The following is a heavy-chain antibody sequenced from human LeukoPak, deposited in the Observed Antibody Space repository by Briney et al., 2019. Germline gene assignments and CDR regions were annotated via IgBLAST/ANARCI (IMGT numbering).Heavy chain of an antibody. Sequence: GGSLRLSCAASGFTSSSYWMSWVRQAPGKGLEWVANIKHDGSEKYYVDSVKGRFTISRDNAKNSLYLQMNSLRAEDTAVYYCARDSSSWYHWGQGTLVTVSS. J-gene: IGHJ4*02. V-gene: IGHV3-7*03. CDR1: GFTSSSYW. D-gene: IGHD6-13*01. CDR2: IKHDGSEK. CDR3: ARDSSSWYH.